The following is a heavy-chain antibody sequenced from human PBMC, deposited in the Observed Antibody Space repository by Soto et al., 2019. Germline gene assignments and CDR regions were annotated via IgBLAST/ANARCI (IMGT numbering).Heavy chain of an antibody. CDR2: IIPIFGTA. CDR1: GGTFSSYA. J-gene: IGHJ4*02. V-gene: IGHV1-69*13. D-gene: IGHD3-3*01. CDR3: ARLASERVVTATADY. Sequence: RASVKVSCKASGGTFSSYAISWVRQAPGQGLEWMGGIIPIFGTANYAQKFQGRVTITADESTSTAYMELSSLRSEDTAVYYCARLASERVVTATADYWGQGTLVTVSS.